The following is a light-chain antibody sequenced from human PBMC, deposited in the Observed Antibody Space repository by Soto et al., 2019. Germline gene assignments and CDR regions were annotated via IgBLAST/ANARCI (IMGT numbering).Light chain of an antibody. CDR3: QQYSVYWT. J-gene: IGKJ1*01. CDR1: QTISSW. Sequence: DIQMTQSPSTLSASVGDRVTITCRASQTISSWLAWYQQKPGKAPKLLIYKASTLKSGVPSRFSGSGSGTEFTLTINSLQPDDFATYYCQQYSVYWTFGQGTKVDI. CDR2: KAS. V-gene: IGKV1-5*03.